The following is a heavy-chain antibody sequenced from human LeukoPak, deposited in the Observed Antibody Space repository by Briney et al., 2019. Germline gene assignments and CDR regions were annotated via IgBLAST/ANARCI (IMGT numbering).Heavy chain of an antibody. D-gene: IGHD6-13*01. CDR2: ISDSGGST. V-gene: IGHV3-23*01. J-gene: IGHJ4*02. CDR3: AKTRPLDSSSWSHGDY. Sequence: PGGSLRLSCAASGFTFTSYSMNWVRQAPGKGLEWVSGISDSGGSTYYADSVKGRFTISRDNSKNTLYLQMNSLRAEDTAVYYCAKTRPLDSSSWSHGDYWGQGTLVTVSS. CDR1: GFTFTSYS.